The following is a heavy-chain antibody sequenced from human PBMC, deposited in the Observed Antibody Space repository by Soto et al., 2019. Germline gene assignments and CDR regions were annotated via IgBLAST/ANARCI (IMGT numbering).Heavy chain of an antibody. V-gene: IGHV1-18*01. CDR3: ARGSLKGIAAAGTGAFDI. J-gene: IGHJ3*02. Sequence: SVKVSCKASGYTFTSYGISWVRQAPGQGLEWMGWISAYNGNTNYAQKLQGRVTMTTDTSTSTAYMELRSLRSDDTAVYYCARGSLKGIAAAGTGAFDIWGQGTMVNVSS. D-gene: IGHD6-13*01. CDR1: GYTFTSYG. CDR2: ISAYNGNT.